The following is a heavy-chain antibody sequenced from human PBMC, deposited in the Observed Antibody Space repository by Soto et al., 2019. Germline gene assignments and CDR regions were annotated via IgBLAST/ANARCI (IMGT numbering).Heavy chain of an antibody. V-gene: IGHV4-34*01. CDR3: ARGPGYSYNWFDP. CDR1: GGSFSAYY. J-gene: IGHJ5*02. CDR2: INHTGST. Sequence: TETLSLTCAVSGGSFSAYYWSWIRQPPGKGLEWIGEINHTGSTNYNPSLKSRVTISVDTSKNHFSLILSSVTAADTGVYYCARGPGYSYNWFDPWGQGTLVTAPQ. D-gene: IGHD5-18*01.